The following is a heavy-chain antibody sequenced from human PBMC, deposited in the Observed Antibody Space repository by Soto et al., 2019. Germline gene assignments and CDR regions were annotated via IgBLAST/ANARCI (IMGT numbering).Heavy chain of an antibody. CDR1: GGSISSYY. CDR2: IYYSGST. CDR3: AGDGVYYYGSGSYYNNYFDY. Sequence: SETLSLTCTVSGGSISSYYWSWIRQPPGKGLEWIGYIYYSGSTNYNPSLKSRVTISVDTSKNQFSLKLSSVTAADTAVYYCAGDGVYYYGSGSYYNNYFDYWGQGTLVTVSS. D-gene: IGHD3-10*01. V-gene: IGHV4-59*01. J-gene: IGHJ4*02.